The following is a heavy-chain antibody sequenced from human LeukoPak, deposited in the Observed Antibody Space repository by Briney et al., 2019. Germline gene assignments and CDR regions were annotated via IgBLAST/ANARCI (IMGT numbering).Heavy chain of an antibody. Sequence: PGGSLRLSCAASGFTFSSYAMSWVRQAPGKGLEWVSTVSGSGGSTYDADSVKGRFTISRDNSKNTLYLQMNSLRADDTAIYYCAKGAASYCGGECYRLVYWGQGTLVTVSS. CDR3: AKGAASYCGGECYRLVY. D-gene: IGHD2-21*01. CDR1: GFTFSSYA. CDR2: VSGSGGST. V-gene: IGHV3-23*01. J-gene: IGHJ4*02.